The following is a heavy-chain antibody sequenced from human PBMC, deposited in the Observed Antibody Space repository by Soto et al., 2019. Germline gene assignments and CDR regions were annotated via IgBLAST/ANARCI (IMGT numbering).Heavy chain of an antibody. CDR3: ARLGSGPNLSGMDV. CDR2: IKQDGSEK. D-gene: IGHD2-15*01. V-gene: IGHV3-7*03. J-gene: IGHJ6*02. CDR1: GFTFSSYW. Sequence: GGALRLSCAASGFTFSSYWMSWVRQAPGKGLEWVANIKQDGSEKYYVDSVNGRFTISRDNAKNSLYLQMNSLRAEDTAVYYCARLGSGPNLSGMDVWGQGTTVTVSS.